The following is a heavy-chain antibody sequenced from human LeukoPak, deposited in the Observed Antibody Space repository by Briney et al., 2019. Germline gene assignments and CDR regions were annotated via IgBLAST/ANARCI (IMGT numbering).Heavy chain of an antibody. J-gene: IGHJ5*02. Sequence: SETLSLTCTVSGGSISSSSYYWGWIRQPPGKGLEWIGSIYYSGSTYYNPSLKSRVTISVDTSKNQFSLKLSSVTAADTAVYYCARQDYDSSGYYFGNWFDPWGQGTLVTVSS. CDR2: IYYSGST. V-gene: IGHV4-39*01. CDR3: ARQDYDSSGYYFGNWFDP. D-gene: IGHD3-22*01. CDR1: GGSISSSSYY.